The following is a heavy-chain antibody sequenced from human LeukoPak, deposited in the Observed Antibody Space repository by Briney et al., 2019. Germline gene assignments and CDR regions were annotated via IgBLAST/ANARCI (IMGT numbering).Heavy chain of an antibody. D-gene: IGHD2-2*01. J-gene: IGHJ4*02. Sequence: SETLSLTCTVSGGSISSFYWSWIRQPPGKGLEWIGYIYYSGSTYYNPSLKSRVTISVDTSKNQFSLKLSSVTAADTAVYYCARVRRAYCSSTSCPDFDYWGQGTLVTVSS. V-gene: IGHV4-59*08. CDR2: IYYSGST. CDR3: ARVRRAYCSSTSCPDFDY. CDR1: GGSISSFY.